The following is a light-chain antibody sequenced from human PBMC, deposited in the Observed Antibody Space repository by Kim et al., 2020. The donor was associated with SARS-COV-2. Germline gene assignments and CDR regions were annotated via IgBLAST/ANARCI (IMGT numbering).Light chain of an antibody. Sequence: DIQMTQSPSSLSASVGDRVTITCRASQGITTSLAWFQQKPGKAPKSLIYAASNLQSGVPSKFSGSGSGTDFTLTINTLQPEDFATYYCQQYYNYPLTFGGGTTVDIQ. CDR3: QQYYNYPLT. J-gene: IGKJ4*01. V-gene: IGKV1-16*02. CDR2: AAS. CDR1: QGITTS.